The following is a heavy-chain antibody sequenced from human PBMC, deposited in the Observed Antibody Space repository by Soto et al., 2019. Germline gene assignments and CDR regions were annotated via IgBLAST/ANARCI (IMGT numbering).Heavy chain of an antibody. D-gene: IGHD6-13*01. CDR1: GFTFSSYG. J-gene: IGHJ5*02. CDR2: IWYDGSNK. Sequence: QVLLVESGGGVVQPGRSLRLSCGASGFTFSSYGMHWVRQAPGKGLEWVAIIWYDGSNKYYGDSVKGRFTISRDNSKNTVYLQMSRLRAEDTAVYYCARGGGAAAGITSWGQGTLVTVSS. V-gene: IGHV3-33*01. CDR3: ARGGGAAAGITS.